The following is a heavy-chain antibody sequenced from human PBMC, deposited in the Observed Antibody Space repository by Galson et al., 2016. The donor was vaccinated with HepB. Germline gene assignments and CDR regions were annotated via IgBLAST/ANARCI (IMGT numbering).Heavy chain of an antibody. CDR1: GFSFNDYG. D-gene: IGHD6-19*01. J-gene: IGHJ5*02. Sequence: SLRLSCAASGFSFNDYGFHWVRQAPGKGLEWLAMISYGGDIYYTDSVKGRFTISRDNSEHTPYLQMNRLRPEDTGVYYCARDWGSSGWYNWFDPWGQGTLVTVSS. CDR2: ISYGGDI. V-gene: IGHV3-30*04. CDR3: ARDWGSSGWYNWFDP.